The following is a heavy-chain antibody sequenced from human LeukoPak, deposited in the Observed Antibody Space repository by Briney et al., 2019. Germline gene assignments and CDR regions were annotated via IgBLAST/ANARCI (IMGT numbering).Heavy chain of an antibody. CDR1: GDSFNTYY. CDR3: ARGVEVTSYYFDY. Sequence: PSETLSLTCNVSGDSFNTYYWTWIRQPPGKGLEWIGYIYYTESTNYNPSLKGRVTISVDSSKKQFSLKLTSVTAADTAVYYCARGVEVTSYYFDYWGQGALVTVSS. V-gene: IGHV4-59*01. CDR2: IYYTEST. J-gene: IGHJ4*02. D-gene: IGHD2-15*01.